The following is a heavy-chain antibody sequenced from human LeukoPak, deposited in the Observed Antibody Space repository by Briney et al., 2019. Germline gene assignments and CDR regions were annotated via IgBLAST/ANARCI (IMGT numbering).Heavy chain of an antibody. CDR2: INSDGSST. CDR3: ARDEQYYDFWSGYYHNLLDY. V-gene: IGHV3-74*01. J-gene: IGHJ4*02. Sequence: GGSLRLSCAASGFTFSSYWMHWVRQAPGKGLVWVSRINSDGSSTSYADSVKGRFTISRDNAKNTLYLQMNSLRAEDTAVYYCARDEQYYDFWSGYYHNLLDYWGQGTLVTVSS. CDR1: GFTFSSYW. D-gene: IGHD3-3*01.